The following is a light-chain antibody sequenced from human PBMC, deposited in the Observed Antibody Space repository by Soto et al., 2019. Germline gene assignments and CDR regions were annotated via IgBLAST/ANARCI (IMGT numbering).Light chain of an antibody. CDR1: QSISSW. Sequence: DIQMTQSPSTLSASVGDRVTLTCRASQSISSWLAWYQQKPGKAPKVLIYDASSLESGVPSRFGGSGAGTEFTLTISSLQPDDFATYYCQQYNSYSGTFGQGTKVDIK. CDR2: DAS. CDR3: QQYNSYSGT. V-gene: IGKV1-5*01. J-gene: IGKJ1*01.